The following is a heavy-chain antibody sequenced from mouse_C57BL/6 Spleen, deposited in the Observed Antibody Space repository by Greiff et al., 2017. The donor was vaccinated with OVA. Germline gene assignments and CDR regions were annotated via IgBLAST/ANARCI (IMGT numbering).Heavy chain of an antibody. J-gene: IGHJ2*01. V-gene: IGHV1-82*01. CDR2: IYPGDGDT. CDR1: GYAFSSSW. CDR3: ARYYGSRGYFDY. Sequence: VQLQQSRPELVKPGASVKISCKASGYAFSSSWMNWVKQRPGKGLEWIGRIYPGDGDTNYNGKFKGKATLTADKSSSTAYMQLSSLTSEDSAVYFCARYYGSRGYFDYWGQGTTLTVSS. D-gene: IGHD1-1*01.